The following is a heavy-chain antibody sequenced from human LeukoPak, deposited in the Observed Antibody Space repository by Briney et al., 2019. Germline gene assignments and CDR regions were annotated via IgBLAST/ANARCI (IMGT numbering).Heavy chain of an antibody. V-gene: IGHV3-11*01. Sequence: GGSLRLSCTASTFSFSDFYMGWFRQAPGKGLEGVSYISSSGTTINYADSVKGRFIISRDNANQSLYLQMNSLRDEDTAMYYCARRSNLYDSSGGVLYWFFDLWGRGTLVTVSS. D-gene: IGHD3-22*01. J-gene: IGHJ2*01. CDR1: TFSFSDFY. CDR2: ISSSGTTI. CDR3: ARRSNLYDSSGGVLYWFFDL.